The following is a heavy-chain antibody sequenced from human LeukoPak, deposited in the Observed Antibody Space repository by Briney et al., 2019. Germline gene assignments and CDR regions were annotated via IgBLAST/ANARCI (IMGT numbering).Heavy chain of an antibody. J-gene: IGHJ4*02. D-gene: IGHD2-15*01. CDR2: IYYSGTS. CDR1: GGSIRSSH. Sequence: PSETLSLTCTVSGGSIRSSHWSWIRQPPGKGLEFIGYIYYSGTSNYNPSLKSRVTMSVDTSNNQFSLKLNSVTAADTAVYYCARGGWRLDYWGQGTLVTVSS. V-gene: IGHV4-59*01. CDR3: ARGGWRLDY.